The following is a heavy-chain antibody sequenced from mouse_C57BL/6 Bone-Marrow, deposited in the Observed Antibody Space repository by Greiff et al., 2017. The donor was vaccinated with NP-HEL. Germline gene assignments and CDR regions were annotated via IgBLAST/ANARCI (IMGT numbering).Heavy chain of an antibody. CDR3: ARRITTAPFDY. CDR2: ISYSGST. CDR1: GYSITSDYA. D-gene: IGHD1-2*01. Sequence: VQLQQSGPGLVKPSQSLSLTCTVTGYSITSDYAWNWIRQFPGNKLEWMGYISYSGSTSYNPSLKSRISITRDTSKNQFFLQLNSVTTEDTATYYCARRITTAPFDYWGQGTTLTVSS. V-gene: IGHV3-2*02. J-gene: IGHJ2*01.